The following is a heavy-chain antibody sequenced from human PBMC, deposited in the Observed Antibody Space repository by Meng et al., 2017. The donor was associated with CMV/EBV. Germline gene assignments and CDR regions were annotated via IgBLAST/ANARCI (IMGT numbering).Heavy chain of an antibody. CDR2: ISSSSTI. Sequence: GGSLRLSCEASGFPFSSYSMNWVRQAPGKGLEWVSYISSSSTIYYADSVKGRFTISRDNAKNSLYLQMNSLRAEDTAVYYCARDGDYYDSANFDYWGQGTLVTVSS. V-gene: IGHV3-48*04. D-gene: IGHD3-22*01. CDR1: GFPFSSYS. CDR3: ARDGDYYDSANFDY. J-gene: IGHJ4*02.